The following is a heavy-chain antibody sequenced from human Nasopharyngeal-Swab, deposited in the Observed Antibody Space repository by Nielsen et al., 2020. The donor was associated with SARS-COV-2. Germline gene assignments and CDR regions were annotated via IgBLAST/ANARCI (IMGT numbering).Heavy chain of an antibody. D-gene: IGHD5-24*01. Sequence: WVRQAPGQGLEWMGWINPNSGGTNYAQNFQGWVTMTRDTSITTAYMELSSLRSEDTAVYYCASPVEMSTTWGQGTLVTVSS. CDR2: INPNSGGT. J-gene: IGHJ5*02. V-gene: IGHV1-2*04. CDR3: ASPVEMSTT.